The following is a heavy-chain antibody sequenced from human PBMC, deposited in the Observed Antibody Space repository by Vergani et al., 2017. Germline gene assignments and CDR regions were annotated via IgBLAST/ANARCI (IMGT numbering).Heavy chain of an antibody. Sequence: QVQVQQWGGGLVRPSQTLSLTCTVSGGSISSGDYYWSWIRQPPGKGLEWIGYIYYSGSTYYNPSLKSRVTISVDTSKNQFSLKLSSVTAADTAVYYCARLYYYGSGSYYNRPYYFDYWGQGTLVTVSS. V-gene: IGHV4-30-4*08. J-gene: IGHJ4*02. CDR3: ARLYYYGSGSYYNRPYYFDY. CDR2: IYYSGST. D-gene: IGHD3-10*01. CDR1: GGSISSGDYY.